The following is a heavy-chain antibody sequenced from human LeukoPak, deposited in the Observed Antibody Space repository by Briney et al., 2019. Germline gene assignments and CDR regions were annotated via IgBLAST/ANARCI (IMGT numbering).Heavy chain of an antibody. J-gene: IGHJ4*02. CDR1: GFTFSSYW. Sequence: GGSLRLSCAASGFTFSSYWMSWVRRAPGKGLEWVANIKQDGSEKYYVDSVKGRFTISRDNAKNSLYLQMNSMRAEDTAVYYCARGVEVGDYVFDYWGQGTLVTVSS. CDR3: ARGVEVGDYVFDY. V-gene: IGHV3-7*01. D-gene: IGHD4-17*01. CDR2: IKQDGSEK.